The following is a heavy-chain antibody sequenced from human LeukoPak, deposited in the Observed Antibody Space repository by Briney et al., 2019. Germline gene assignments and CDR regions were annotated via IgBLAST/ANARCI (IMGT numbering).Heavy chain of an antibody. V-gene: IGHV3-30*18. CDR3: AKDPVAIVAPEDAFEI. D-gene: IGHD6-13*01. CDR2: ISYDGRNK. J-gene: IGHJ3*02. CDR1: RFTFSTYG. Sequence: GGSLRLSCAASRFTFSTYGMHWVRQAPGKGLEWVAVISYDGRNKHYADSVKGRYTVSRDNSKNTLYLQMNSLRAEDTAVYYCAKDPVAIVAPEDAFEICGQGTMVTVSS.